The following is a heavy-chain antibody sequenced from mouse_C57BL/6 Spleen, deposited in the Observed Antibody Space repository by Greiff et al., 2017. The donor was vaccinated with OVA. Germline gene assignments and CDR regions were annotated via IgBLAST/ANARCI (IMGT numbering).Heavy chain of an antibody. J-gene: IGHJ1*03. V-gene: IGHV1-58*01. CDR1: GYTFTSYG. Sequence: VQLKESGAELVRPGSSVKMSCKTSGYTFTSYGINWVKQRPGQGLEWIGYIYIGNGYTEYNEKFKGKATLTSDTSSSTAYMQLSSLTSEDSAIYFCARTFTTVVATDWYFDVWGTGTTVTVSS. CDR3: ARTFTTVVATDWYFDV. D-gene: IGHD1-1*01. CDR2: IYIGNGYT.